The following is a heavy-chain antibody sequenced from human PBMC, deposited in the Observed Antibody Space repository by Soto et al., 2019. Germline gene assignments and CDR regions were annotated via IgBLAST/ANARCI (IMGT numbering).Heavy chain of an antibody. CDR2: IIPIFGTA. V-gene: IGHV1-69*06. Sequence: SVKVSCKASGGTFSSYAISWVRQAPGQGLEWMGGIIPIFGTANYAQKFQGRVTIAADKSTSTAYMELSSLRSEDTAVYYCARDQDASDILTGYPMVYYGMDVWGQGTTVTVSS. D-gene: IGHD3-9*01. CDR3: ARDQDASDILTGYPMVYYGMDV. J-gene: IGHJ6*02. CDR1: GGTFSSYA.